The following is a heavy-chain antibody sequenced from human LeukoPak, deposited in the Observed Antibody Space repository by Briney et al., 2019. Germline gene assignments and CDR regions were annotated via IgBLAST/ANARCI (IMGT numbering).Heavy chain of an antibody. CDR1: GYTFTNYF. D-gene: IGHD1-26*01. CDR2: INPNSGGT. Sequence: ASVKVSCKASGYTFTNYFMHWVRQAPGQGPEWMGWINPNSGGTNYAQKFQGRVTMTRDTSISTAYMELSGLRSDDTAVYYCAPSGTYLYYFDYWGQGTLVTVSS. J-gene: IGHJ4*02. V-gene: IGHV1-2*02. CDR3: APSGTYLYYFDY.